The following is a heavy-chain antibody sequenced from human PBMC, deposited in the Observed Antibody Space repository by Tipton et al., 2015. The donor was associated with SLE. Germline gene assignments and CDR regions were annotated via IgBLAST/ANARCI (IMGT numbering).Heavy chain of an antibody. CDR2: ISSSSSTI. Sequence: SLRLSCAASGFTFSSYSMNWVRQAPGKGLEWVSYISSSSSTIYYADSVKGRFTISRDKAKNSLYLQMNSLRAEDTAVYYCAKPGLSRGVVGALGYGGQGTLVTVSS. CDR1: GFTFSSYS. J-gene: IGHJ4*02. CDR3: AKPGLSRGVVGALGY. V-gene: IGHV3-48*01. D-gene: IGHD1-26*01.